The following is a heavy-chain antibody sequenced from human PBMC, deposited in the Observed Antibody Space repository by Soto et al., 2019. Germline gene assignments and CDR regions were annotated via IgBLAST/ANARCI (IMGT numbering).Heavy chain of an antibody. CDR2: IYTSGSI. CDR1: GGSIRSSY. D-gene: IGHD3-10*01. CDR3: AVGVMVRGAITYCYYGMDV. V-gene: IGHV4-4*07. J-gene: IGHJ6*02. Sequence: PXETLSLSCTVAGGSIRSSYWTWIRKPAGKGLEWIGRIYTSGSINYNPSLKTRVTMSVDTSKNQFSLTLSSVTAPDTAVYYCAVGVMVRGAITYCYYGMDVWGQGNTVTVSS.